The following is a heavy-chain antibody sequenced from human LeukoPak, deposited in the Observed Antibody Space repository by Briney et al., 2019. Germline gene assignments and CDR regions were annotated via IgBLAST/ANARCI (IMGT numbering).Heavy chain of an antibody. Sequence: GASVKVSCKASGGTFSSYAISWVRQAPGQGLEWMGGIIPLFGTANCAQKFLGRVTITTDESTSKDYMELSSLRSQDTAVYYCAREITTQVFDYWGQGTLVTVSS. J-gene: IGHJ4*02. CDR2: IIPLFGTA. D-gene: IGHD1-1*01. V-gene: IGHV1-69*05. CDR1: GGTFSSYA. CDR3: AREITTQVFDY.